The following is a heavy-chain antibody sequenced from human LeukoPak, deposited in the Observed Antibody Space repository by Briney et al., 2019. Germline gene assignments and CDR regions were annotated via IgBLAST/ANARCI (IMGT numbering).Heavy chain of an antibody. J-gene: IGHJ4*02. Sequence: ASVKVSCKASGYTFTGYYLQWVRQAPGQGLEWMGWFNPNSGGTNYAQRFQGRVTMTRDTSISTAYMELSRLRSDDTAVYYCARRGYSRAYAPFDHWGQGTLVTVSS. CDR2: FNPNSGGT. V-gene: IGHV1-2*02. CDR1: GYTFTGYY. D-gene: IGHD6-19*01. CDR3: ARRGYSRAYAPFDH.